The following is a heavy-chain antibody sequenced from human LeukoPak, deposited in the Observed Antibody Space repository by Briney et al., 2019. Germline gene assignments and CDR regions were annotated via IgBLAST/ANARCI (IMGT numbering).Heavy chain of an antibody. CDR1: GFTFSTYG. Sequence: PGGSLRLSCIASGFTFSTYGMHWVRQAPGKGLEWVAVISYDGGNKYYADSVRGRFTISRDNSKNTLYLQMNSLRPEDTAVYYCARESSSWYLHFDYWGQGTLVTVSS. CDR3: ARESSSWYLHFDY. V-gene: IGHV3-30*03. J-gene: IGHJ4*02. D-gene: IGHD6-13*01. CDR2: ISYDGGNK.